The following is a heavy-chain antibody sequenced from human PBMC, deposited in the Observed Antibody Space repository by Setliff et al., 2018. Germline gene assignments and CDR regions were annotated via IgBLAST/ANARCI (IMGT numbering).Heavy chain of an antibody. CDR3: VKDVVGYSSTWPKRDYFDY. J-gene: IGHJ4*02. CDR2: IWYDGSHP. Sequence: PGGSLRLSCAAFGFTFNTYAMHWVRQAPGKGLEWVAVIWYDGSHPNYADSVRGRFTISRDNSKKTLYLQMNSLRAEDTAVYYCVKDVVGYSSTWPKRDYFDYWGQGTLVTVSS. D-gene: IGHD6-13*01. CDR1: GFTFNTYA. V-gene: IGHV3-33*06.